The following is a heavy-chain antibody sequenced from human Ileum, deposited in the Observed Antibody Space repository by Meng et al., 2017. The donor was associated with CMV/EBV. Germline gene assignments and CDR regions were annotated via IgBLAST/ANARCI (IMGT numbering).Heavy chain of an antibody. CDR1: DGSIGSND. CDR3: AREGPTDWGRALDY. Sequence: LQGAAQVLVNPSRTWSLTCTATDGSIGSNDWAWLRQPAGKGLEWIGRIYTSGGSNYNSSLKSRVTMSVDTSKNQFSMKLNSVTAADTAVYYCAREGPTDWGRALDYWGQGTLVTVSS. J-gene: IGHJ4*02. CDR2: IYTSGGS. V-gene: IGHV4-4*07. D-gene: IGHD7-27*01.